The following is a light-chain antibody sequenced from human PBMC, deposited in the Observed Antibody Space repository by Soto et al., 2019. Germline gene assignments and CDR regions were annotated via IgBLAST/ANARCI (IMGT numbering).Light chain of an antibody. CDR3: SSYTSSDTYV. J-gene: IGLJ1*01. Sequence: QSVLTQPASVSGSPGQLITISCTGTSSDVGGYNYVSWYQQHPGEAPKLMIYEVSNQPSGVSNRFSGSKSGNTASLTISGLQADDEADYYCSSYTSSDTYVFGTGTKVTVL. CDR1: SSDVGGYNY. V-gene: IGLV2-14*01. CDR2: EVS.